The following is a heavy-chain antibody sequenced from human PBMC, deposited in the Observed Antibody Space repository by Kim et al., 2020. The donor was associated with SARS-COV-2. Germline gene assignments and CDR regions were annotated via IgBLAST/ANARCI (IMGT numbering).Heavy chain of an antibody. CDR2: IIPIFGTA. Sequence: SVKVSCKASGGTNWVRQAPGQGLEWMGGIIPIFGTAIYPQKIQGRVTITADESTSTAYMELSSLRSEDTAVYYCASASSSWYYGMDVWGQGTTVTVSS. CDR3: ASASSSWYYGMDV. D-gene: IGHD6-13*01. V-gene: IGHV1-69*13. J-gene: IGHJ6*02. CDR1: GGT.